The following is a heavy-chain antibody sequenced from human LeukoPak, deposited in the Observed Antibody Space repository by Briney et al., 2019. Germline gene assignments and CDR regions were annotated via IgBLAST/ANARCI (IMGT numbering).Heavy chain of an antibody. Sequence: GGSLRLSCAASGFTFSNAWMSWVRQAPGKGLEWAGRIKSKTDGGTTDYAAPVKGRFTISRDDSKNTLYLQMNSLKTEDTAVYYCTTDGIHRFWGQGTLVTVSS. CDR1: GFTFSNAW. J-gene: IGHJ4*02. CDR2: IKSKTDGGTT. D-gene: IGHD1-26*01. V-gene: IGHV3-15*01. CDR3: TTDGIHRF.